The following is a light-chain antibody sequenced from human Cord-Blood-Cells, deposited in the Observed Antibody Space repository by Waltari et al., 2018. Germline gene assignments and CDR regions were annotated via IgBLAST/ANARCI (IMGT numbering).Light chain of an antibody. Sequence: DIVMTPSPLSLPVTPGEPASISCRSSQSLLHSNGYTYLDWYLQKPGQSPQLLIYLGSNRASGVPDRFSGSGSGTDFTLKISRVEAEDVGVYYCMQALQTPLFTFGPGTKVDIK. CDR3: MQALQTPLFT. CDR2: LGS. CDR1: QSLLHSNGYTY. V-gene: IGKV2-28*01. J-gene: IGKJ3*01.